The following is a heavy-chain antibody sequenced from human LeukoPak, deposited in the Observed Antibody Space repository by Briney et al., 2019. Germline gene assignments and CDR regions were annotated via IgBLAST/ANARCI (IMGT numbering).Heavy chain of an antibody. V-gene: IGHV3-30-3*01. Sequence: PGRSLRLSCAASGFTFSSYAMHWVRQAPGKGLEWVAVISYDGSNKYYADSVKGRFTISRDNSKNTLYVQMNSLRAEDTAVYYCAKDQGYSSAWYSRDGFDMWGQGTMVTVSS. CDR1: GFTFSSYA. CDR2: ISYDGSNK. J-gene: IGHJ3*02. D-gene: IGHD6-19*01. CDR3: AKDQGYSSAWYSRDGFDM.